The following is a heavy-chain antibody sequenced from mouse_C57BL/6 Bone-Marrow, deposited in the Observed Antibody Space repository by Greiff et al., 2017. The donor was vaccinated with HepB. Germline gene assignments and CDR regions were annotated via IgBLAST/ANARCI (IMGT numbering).Heavy chain of an antibody. D-gene: IGHD2-1*01. CDR2: IYPGDGDT. CDR3: AVYGNYDY. V-gene: IGHV1-82*01. Sequence: VKLMESGPELVKPGASVKISCKASGYAFSSSWMNWVKQRPGKGLEWIGRIYPGDGDTNYNGKFKGKATLTVDKSSSTAYMQLSSLTSEDSAVYFCAVYGNYDYWGRGTALTVSS. J-gene: IGHJ2*01. CDR1: GYAFSSSW.